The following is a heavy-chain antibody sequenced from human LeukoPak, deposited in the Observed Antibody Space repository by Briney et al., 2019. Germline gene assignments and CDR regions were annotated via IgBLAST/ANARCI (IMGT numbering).Heavy chain of an antibody. CDR3: ARDARTGDASDY. V-gene: IGHV1-3*01. CDR1: GYTFTSYA. D-gene: IGHD7-27*01. J-gene: IGHJ4*02. Sequence: ASVNVSCKASGYTFTSYAMHWVRQAPGQRLEWMGWINAGNGNTKYSQKFQGRVTMTRDTSTSTVYMELSSLKSEDTAVYYCARDARTGDASDYWGQGTLVTVSS. CDR2: INAGNGNT.